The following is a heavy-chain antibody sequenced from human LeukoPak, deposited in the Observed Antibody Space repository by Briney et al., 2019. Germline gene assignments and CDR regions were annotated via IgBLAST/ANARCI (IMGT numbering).Heavy chain of an antibody. D-gene: IGHD6-13*01. CDR2: INDGGGT. V-gene: IGHV4-39*01. CDR3: ARRKIQQLVRVFDY. J-gene: IGHJ4*02. CDR1: GGSISSSNYY. Sequence: SETLSLTCTVSGGSISSSNYYWGWIRQPPGKGLEWIGSINDGGGTYYNPSLKSRVTISVDTSKNQFSLKVSFVTAADTAVYYCARRKIQQLVRVFDYWGQGTLVTVSS.